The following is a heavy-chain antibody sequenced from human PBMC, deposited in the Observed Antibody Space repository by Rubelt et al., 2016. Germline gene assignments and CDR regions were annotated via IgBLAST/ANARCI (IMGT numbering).Heavy chain of an antibody. J-gene: IGHJ4*02. V-gene: IGHV3-23*04. CDR3: AKDRGVVVVPALGY. Sequence: EVQLVESGGGLVKPGGSLRLSCAASGFTFSNAWMSWVRQAPGKGLEWVSAISGSGGSTYYADSVKGRFTISRDNSKNTLYLQMNSLRAEDTAVYYCAKDRGVVVVPALGYWGQGTLVTVSS. D-gene: IGHD2-2*01. CDR2: ISGSGGST. CDR1: GFTFSNAW.